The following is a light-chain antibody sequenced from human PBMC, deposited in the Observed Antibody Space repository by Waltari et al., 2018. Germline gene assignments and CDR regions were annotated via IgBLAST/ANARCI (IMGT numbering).Light chain of an antibody. V-gene: IGKV1-33*01. Sequence: DIQMTQSPSSLSASLGDRVTITCQASQDITDALNWYQHKPGKAPKLLIYDATTLETGVPARFSGNGSGTEFTFTIGSLQPEDVATYYCQQYDSYLGHTFGPGTLLDIK. J-gene: IGKJ3*01. CDR1: QDITDA. CDR3: QQYDSYLGHT. CDR2: DAT.